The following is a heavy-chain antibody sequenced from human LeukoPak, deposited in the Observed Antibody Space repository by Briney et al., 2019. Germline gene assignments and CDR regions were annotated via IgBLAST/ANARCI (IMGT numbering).Heavy chain of an antibody. V-gene: IGHV3-48*03. J-gene: IGHJ4*02. Sequence: GGSLRLSCAASGFTLSSYEMNWVRQAPGTGLEWVSYISSSGSTIYYADSVKGRFTISRDNAKNSLYLQMNSLRAEDTAVYYCAAGLDYYDSSGFDYWGQGTLVTVSS. D-gene: IGHD3-22*01. CDR2: ISSSGSTI. CDR3: AAGLDYYDSSGFDY. CDR1: GFTLSSYE.